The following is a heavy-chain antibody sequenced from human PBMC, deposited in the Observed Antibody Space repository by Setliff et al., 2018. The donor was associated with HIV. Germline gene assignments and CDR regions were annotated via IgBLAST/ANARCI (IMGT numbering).Heavy chain of an antibody. V-gene: IGHV3-33*01. CDR1: GFSLSAHG. J-gene: IGHJ4*02. D-gene: IGHD1-26*01. CDR2: IWYDGSNK. CDR3: ARDISASPTYYFDY. Sequence: HPGGSLRLSCAASGFSLSAHGMHWVRQAPGKGLEWVAVIWYDGSNKYYADSVKGRFTISRDNSKNTLYLQMNSLRAEDTAVYYCARDISASPTYYFDYWGQGALVTVSS.